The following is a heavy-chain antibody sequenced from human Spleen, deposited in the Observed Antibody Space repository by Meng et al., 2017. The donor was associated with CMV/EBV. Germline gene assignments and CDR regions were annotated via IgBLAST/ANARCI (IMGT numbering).Heavy chain of an antibody. D-gene: IGHD3-10*01. CDR2: IIPIFGTA. J-gene: IGHJ4*02. CDR1: GGTFSSYA. CDR3: ARGLLRGAPHYFDY. Sequence: AVKVSCKASGGTFSSYAISWVRQAPGQGLEWMGGIIPIFGTANYAQKFQGRVTITTDESTSTAYMELSSLRSEDTAVYYCARGLLRGAPHYFDYWGQGTLVTVSS. V-gene: IGHV1-69*05.